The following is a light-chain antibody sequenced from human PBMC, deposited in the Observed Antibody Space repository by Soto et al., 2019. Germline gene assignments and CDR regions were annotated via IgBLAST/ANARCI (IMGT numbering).Light chain of an antibody. V-gene: IGKV3-20*01. CDR3: QQYGSSHWT. Sequence: DIVLTPSPGTLSLSPGERATLSCRASQSVPRSYLAWYQQKPGQAPSLLIYGASSRATGIPDRFSGSGSGTDFTLTISRLEPEDFGVYYCQQYGSSHWTFGQGTKVDI. CDR1: QSVPRSY. CDR2: GAS. J-gene: IGKJ1*01.